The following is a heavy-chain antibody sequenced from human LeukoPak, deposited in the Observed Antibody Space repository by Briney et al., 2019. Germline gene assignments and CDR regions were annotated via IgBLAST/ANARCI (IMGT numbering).Heavy chain of an antibody. V-gene: IGHV3-30*18. CDR1: GFTFGSYG. CDR2: ISYDGSNK. Sequence: GGSLRLSCAASGFTFGSYGMHWVRQAPGKGPEWVAVISYDGSNKYYADSVKGRFTISRDNSKNTLYLQMNSLRAEDTAVYYCAKDRTTALGYYFDYWGQGTLVTVSS. J-gene: IGHJ4*02. CDR3: AKDRTTALGYYFDY. D-gene: IGHD4-17*01.